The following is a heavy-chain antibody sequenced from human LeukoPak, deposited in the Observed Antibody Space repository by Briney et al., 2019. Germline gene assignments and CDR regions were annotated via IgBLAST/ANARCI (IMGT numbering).Heavy chain of an antibody. CDR2: ISSSSSYI. CDR1: GFTFSSYS. CDR3: ARISGGSCYH. V-gene: IGHV3-21*04. D-gene: IGHD2-15*01. J-gene: IGHJ5*02. Sequence: GGSLRLSCAASGFTFSSYSMNWVRQAPGKGLEWVSSISSSSSYIYYADSVKGRFTISRDNAKNSLYLQMDSLRAEDTAVYYCARISGGSCYHWGQGTLVAVSS.